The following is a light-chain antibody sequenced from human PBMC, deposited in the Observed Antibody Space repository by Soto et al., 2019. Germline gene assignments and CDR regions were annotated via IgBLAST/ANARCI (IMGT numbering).Light chain of an antibody. V-gene: IGKV3-15*01. J-gene: IGKJ2*01. Sequence: EIVMTQSPATLSVSPGERATLSCRASQSVSSNLAWYQQKPGQAPRLLIYGASTRATGIPARFSGSGSGTEFTLTNIRLQSEDFAVYYCKQYNNWHLYTFGQGTKLEIK. CDR2: GAS. CDR1: QSVSSN. CDR3: KQYNNWHLYT.